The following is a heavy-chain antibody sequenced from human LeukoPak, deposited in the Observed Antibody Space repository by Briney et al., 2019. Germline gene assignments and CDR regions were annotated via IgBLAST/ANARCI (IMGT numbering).Heavy chain of an antibody. CDR3: AKLGGYYYGMDV. D-gene: IGHD3-16*01. CDR1: GGSISSSRYY. CDR2: MYYSGST. Sequence: PSETLSLTCTASGGSISSSRYYWGWIRQPPGMGLEWSGSMYYSGSTYYNPSLKSRVTISVDTSKSQFSLKLSSVTAADTAVYYCAKLGGYYYGMDVWGQGTTVTVSS. J-gene: IGHJ6*02. V-gene: IGHV4-39*07.